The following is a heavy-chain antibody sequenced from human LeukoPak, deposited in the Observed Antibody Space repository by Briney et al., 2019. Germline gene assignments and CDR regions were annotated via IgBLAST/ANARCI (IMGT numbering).Heavy chain of an antibody. CDR2: INPNSGGT. J-gene: IGHJ5*02. D-gene: IGHD2-8*02. CDR3: ARDSTLGYCTGGVCYWFDP. Sequence: ASVNVSFKASGYTFTGYYMHWVRQAPGQGLDWMGWINPNSGGTNYAQKFQGRVTMTRDTSISTAYMELSRLRSDDTAVYYCARDSTLGYCTGGVCYWFDPWGQGTLVTVSS. V-gene: IGHV1-2*02. CDR1: GYTFTGYY.